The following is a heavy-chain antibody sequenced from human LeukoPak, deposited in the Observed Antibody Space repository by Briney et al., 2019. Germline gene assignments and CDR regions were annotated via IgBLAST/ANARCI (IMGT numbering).Heavy chain of an antibody. Sequence: SETLSLTCTVSGASIGSYFWSWIRQPPGKGLEWIGYIYYGGGTNYNPSFESRITISVDTSKNRISLNLTSVSASDTAIYYCARERGDYDSDNWFDSWGQGTLVTVSS. CDR2: IYYGGGT. CDR3: ARERGDYDSDNWFDS. J-gene: IGHJ5*01. D-gene: IGHD4-17*01. CDR1: GASIGSYF. V-gene: IGHV4-59*01.